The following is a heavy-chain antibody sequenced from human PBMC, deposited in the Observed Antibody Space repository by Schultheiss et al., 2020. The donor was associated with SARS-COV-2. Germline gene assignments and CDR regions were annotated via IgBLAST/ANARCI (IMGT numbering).Heavy chain of an antibody. J-gene: IGHJ3*02. CDR2: IYYSGST. CDR1: GGSISSSSYY. V-gene: IGHV4-39*07. D-gene: IGHD3-3*01. Sequence: SETLSLTCTVSGGSISSSSYYWGWIRQPPGKGLEWIGSIYYSGSTNYNPSLKSRVTISVDTSKNQFSLKLSSVTAADTAVYYCARPTYYDFWSGFSRVHTNDAFDIWGQGTMVTVSS. CDR3: ARPTYYDFWSGFSRVHTNDAFDI.